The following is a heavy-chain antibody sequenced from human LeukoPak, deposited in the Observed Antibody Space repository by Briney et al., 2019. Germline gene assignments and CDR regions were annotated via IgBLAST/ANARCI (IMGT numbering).Heavy chain of an antibody. V-gene: IGHV3-33*01. Sequence: GGSLRLSCAASGFTFSSYGMHWVRLAPGKGLEWVAVIWYEGSRKDYEDSVEGRFTISRDNSKNTLYLQMNSLRTEDTAVYYCARDNFNWAAFDIWGQGTMVTVSS. CDR3: ARDNFNWAAFDI. J-gene: IGHJ3*02. CDR2: IWYEGSRK. CDR1: GFTFSSYG. D-gene: IGHD1-20*01.